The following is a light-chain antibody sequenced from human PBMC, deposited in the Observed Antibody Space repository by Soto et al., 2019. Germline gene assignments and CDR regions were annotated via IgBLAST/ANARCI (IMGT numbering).Light chain of an antibody. J-gene: IGLJ2*01. Sequence: QSALTQPASVSGSPGQSITISCTGTSSDVGGYNYVSWYQQHPGKAPKLMIYDVSHRPSGVSHRFSGSKSGNTASLTISGLHAEDEADYYRSSYTSSSTLVFGGGTKLTVL. CDR3: SSYTSSSTLV. CDR2: DVS. V-gene: IGLV2-14*01. CDR1: SSDVGGYNY.